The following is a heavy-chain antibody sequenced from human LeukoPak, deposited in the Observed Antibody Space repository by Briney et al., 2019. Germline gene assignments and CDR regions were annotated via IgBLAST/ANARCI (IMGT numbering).Heavy chain of an antibody. CDR1: GFTFSDYY. D-gene: IGHD7-27*01. J-gene: IGHJ4*02. CDR3: TRGLWGIDY. CDR2: ISSSGSTI. Sequence: PGGSLRLSCAASGFTFSDYYMSWVRQAPGKGLEWVSYISSSGSTIYYADSVKGRFTISRDNAENTLYLEMKSLRAEDTAVYYCTRGLWGIDYWGQGALVTVSS. V-gene: IGHV3-11*04.